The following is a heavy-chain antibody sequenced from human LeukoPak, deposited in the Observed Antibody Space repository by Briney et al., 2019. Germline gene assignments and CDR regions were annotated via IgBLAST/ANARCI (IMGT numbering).Heavy chain of an antibody. Sequence: PGRSLRLSCSASGFTFSSYAMHWVRQAPGKGLEYVSAINSNGGSTYYADSVKGRFTISRDNSKNTLHLQMSSLRAEDTAVYYCVKDGSLTMIVWGQGTLVTVSS. V-gene: IGHV3-64D*06. CDR2: INSNGGST. CDR1: GFTFSSYA. J-gene: IGHJ4*02. D-gene: IGHD3-22*01. CDR3: VKDGSLTMIV.